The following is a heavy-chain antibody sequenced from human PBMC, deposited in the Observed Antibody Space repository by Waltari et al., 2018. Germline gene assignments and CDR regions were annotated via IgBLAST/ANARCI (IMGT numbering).Heavy chain of an antibody. D-gene: IGHD6-13*01. CDR3: AKGAAAGISYFDY. CDR2: IYSGGST. CDR1: GFTVSSNY. V-gene: IGHV3-53*01. Sequence: EVQLVESGGGLIQPGGSLRLSCAASGFTVSSNYMSWVRQAPGKGLEWVSVIYSGGSTYYADSVKGRFTISRDNSKNTLYLQMNSLRAEDTAVYYCAKGAAAGISYFDYWGQGTLVTVSS. J-gene: IGHJ4*02.